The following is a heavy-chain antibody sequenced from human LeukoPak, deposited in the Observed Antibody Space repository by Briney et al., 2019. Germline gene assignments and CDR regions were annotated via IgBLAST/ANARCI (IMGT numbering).Heavy chain of an antibody. V-gene: IGHV3-53*01. J-gene: IGHJ3*02. D-gene: IGHD3-22*01. Sequence: GGSLRLSCAASGFTFSSYAMTWVRQAPGKGLEWVSLIYSDGRTYYADSVKGRCTISRDNSKNTLYLQMNSLRVEDTAVYYCARGLFLSGYLDAFDIWGQGTVVTVSS. CDR3: ARGLFLSGYLDAFDI. CDR2: IYSDGRT. CDR1: GFTFSSYA.